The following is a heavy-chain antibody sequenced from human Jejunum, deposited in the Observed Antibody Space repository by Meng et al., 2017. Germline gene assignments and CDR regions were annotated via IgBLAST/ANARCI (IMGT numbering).Heavy chain of an antibody. CDR3: TRGTDRAKSGDY. D-gene: IGHD1-14*01. J-gene: IGHJ4*02. V-gene: IGHV4-34*01. CDR1: GGSSSGFY. CDR2: IHPSGST. Sequence: QVALQQLGAGLLKPPETLSLTCSVYGGSSSGFYLSWIRQPPGKGLEWIGEIHPSGSTDYNPSLKSRLTISLDTSKNQFSLSLNSATAADTGIYYCTRGTDRAKSGDYWGQGTLVTVSS.